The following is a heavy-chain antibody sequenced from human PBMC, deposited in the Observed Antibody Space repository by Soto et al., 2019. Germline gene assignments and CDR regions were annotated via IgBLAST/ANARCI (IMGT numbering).Heavy chain of an antibody. CDR1: GGSISSGGYY. CDR2: IYYSGST. D-gene: IGHD3-10*01. V-gene: IGHV4-31*03. Sequence: QVQLQESGPGLVKPSQTLSLTCTVSGGSISSGGYYWSWIRQHPGKGLEWIGYIYYSGSTYYNPSLQSRVHIPVATSKNQFPLKLSSLTAADTAVYYCARVFGFGGMDVWGQGTTVTVSS. J-gene: IGHJ6*02. CDR3: ARVFGFGGMDV.